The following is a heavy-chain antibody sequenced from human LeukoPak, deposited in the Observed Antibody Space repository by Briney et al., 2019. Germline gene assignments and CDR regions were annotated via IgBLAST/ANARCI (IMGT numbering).Heavy chain of an antibody. V-gene: IGHV3-30*18. D-gene: IGHD1-26*01. CDR3: AKGEKMGSEVGATDWPTYGMDV. CDR1: GFTFSSYG. J-gene: IGHJ6*02. Sequence: GGSLRLSCAASGFTFSSYGMHWVRQAPGKGLEWVAVISYDGSNKYYADSVKGRFTISRDNSKNTLYLQMNSLRAEDTVVYYCAKGEKMGSEVGATDWPTYGMDVWGQGTTVTVSS. CDR2: ISYDGSNK.